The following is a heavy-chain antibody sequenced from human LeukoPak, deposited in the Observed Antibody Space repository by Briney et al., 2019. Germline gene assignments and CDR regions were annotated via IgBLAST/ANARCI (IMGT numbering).Heavy chain of an antibody. Sequence: PGESLKISCVGSGYSFTSYWIGWVRQMPGKGLEYMGIIYPGDSDTRYSPSFQGQVTFSAAKPISTAYLQWSSLQASDTAMYYCATGYGSGRGALDIWGQGTMVTVSS. V-gene: IGHV5-51*01. CDR3: ATGYGSGRGALDI. CDR2: IYPGDSDT. J-gene: IGHJ3*02. CDR1: GYSFTSYW. D-gene: IGHD6-19*01.